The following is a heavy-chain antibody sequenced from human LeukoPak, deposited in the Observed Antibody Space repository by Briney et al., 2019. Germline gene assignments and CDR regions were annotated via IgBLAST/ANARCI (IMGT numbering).Heavy chain of an antibody. V-gene: IGHV4-39*02. J-gene: IGHJ3*02. D-gene: IGHD3-10*01. CDR1: GGSISSSSYY. Sequence: PSETLSLTCTVSGGSISSSSYYWGWIRQPPGKGLEWIGSTYYSGSTYYNPSLKSRVTISVDTSKNQYSLKLSSVTAADTAVYYCAREKGASSGSLFLVAFDIWGQGTMVTVSS. CDR2: TYYSGST. CDR3: AREKGASSGSLFLVAFDI.